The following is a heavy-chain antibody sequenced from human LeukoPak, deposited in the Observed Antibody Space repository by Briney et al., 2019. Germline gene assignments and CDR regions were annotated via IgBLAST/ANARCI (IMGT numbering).Heavy chain of an antibody. D-gene: IGHD3-10*01. Sequence: SVNLSLTCTVSGGSISSSSYYWGWIRQPPGKGLEWIGSIYYSGSTHYNPSLKSRVTISVDTSKNQFSLKLSSVTAADTAVYYCASGYGSGSYYIDYWGQGTLVT. J-gene: IGHJ4*02. CDR1: GGSISSSSYY. V-gene: IGHV4-39*01. CDR3: ASGYGSGSYYIDY. CDR2: IYYSGST.